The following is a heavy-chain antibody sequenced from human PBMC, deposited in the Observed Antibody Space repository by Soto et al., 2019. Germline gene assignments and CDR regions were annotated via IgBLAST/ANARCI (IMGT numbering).Heavy chain of an antibody. CDR2: INAHSGGT. V-gene: IGHV1-2*02. Sequence: GASVKVSCKASGFSFTGYYIHWLRQAPGQGLEWMGWINAHSGGTEYAQKFQGRVTLTRDTSIATAYLTLTSLPPDDTALYYCAKDLTRQLAYWLDPWGQGTQVTVSS. J-gene: IGHJ5*02. CDR3: AKDLTRQLAYWLDP. D-gene: IGHD6-6*01. CDR1: GFSFTGYY.